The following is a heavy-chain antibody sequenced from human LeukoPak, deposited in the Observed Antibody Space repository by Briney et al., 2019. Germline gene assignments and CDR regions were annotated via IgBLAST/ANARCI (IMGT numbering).Heavy chain of an antibody. Sequence: GGSLRLSCAVSGFSFSSYAMHWVRQAPGKGLEWVAVISYDGSNKYYTDSVKGRSTISRDNSKNTLYLQMNSLRAEDTAVYYCARGHIVVVIASSGDFDCWGQGTLVTVSS. CDR1: GFSFSSYA. D-gene: IGHD2-21*01. CDR2: ISYDGSNK. CDR3: ARGHIVVVIASSGDFDC. V-gene: IGHV3-30-3*01. J-gene: IGHJ4*02.